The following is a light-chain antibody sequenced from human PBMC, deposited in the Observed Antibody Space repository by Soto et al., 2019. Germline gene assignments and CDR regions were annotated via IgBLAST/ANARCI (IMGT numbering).Light chain of an antibody. CDR3: TSYAGSNTPYV. J-gene: IGLJ1*01. Sequence: QSVLIQTPSASGSPGQSVTISCTGTSNDVGGYDYVSWYQQHPGKAPKLMIFEVTKRPSGVPNRFSGSKSGNTASLTVSGLQAEDEADYYCTSYAGSNTPYVFGTGTKVTVL. CDR1: SNDVGGYDY. V-gene: IGLV2-8*01. CDR2: EVT.